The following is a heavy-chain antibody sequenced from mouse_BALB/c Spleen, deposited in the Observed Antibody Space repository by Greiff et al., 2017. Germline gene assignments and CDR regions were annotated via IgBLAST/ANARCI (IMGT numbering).Heavy chain of an antibody. J-gene: IGHJ4*01. CDR3: ARDDGYSFMDY. CDR2: ISYDGSN. CDR1: GYSITSGYY. D-gene: IGHD2-3*01. Sequence: EVQLQESGPGLVKPSQSLSLTCSVTGYSITSGYYWNWIRQFPGNKLEWMGYISYDGSNNYNPSLKNRISITRDTSKNQFFLKLNSVTTEDTATYYCARDDGYSFMDYWGQGTSVTVSS. V-gene: IGHV3-6*02.